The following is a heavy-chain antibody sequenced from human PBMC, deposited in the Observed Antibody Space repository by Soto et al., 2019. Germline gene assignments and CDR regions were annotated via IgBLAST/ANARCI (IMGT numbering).Heavy chain of an antibody. V-gene: IGHV4-61*01. Sequence: SETLSLTCTVSGGSVNSDSYYWTWIRQPPGKRLEWIGSLYYSGSTNYNPSLKSRVTISVDTSKNQFSLKLSSVTAADTAVYFCARESREFSYSGVLDVWGQGTTVTVSS. J-gene: IGHJ6*02. CDR1: GGSVNSDSYY. CDR2: LYYSGST. D-gene: IGHD3-10*01. CDR3: ARESREFSYSGVLDV.